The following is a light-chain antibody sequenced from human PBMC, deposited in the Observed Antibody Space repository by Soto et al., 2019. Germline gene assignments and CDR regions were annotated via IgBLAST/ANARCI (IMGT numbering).Light chain of an antibody. CDR2: EVG. CDR3: SSYTSSTTWV. J-gene: IGLJ3*02. Sequence: QSVLTQPASVSGSPGQSITISCTGTSSDVGGYNYVSWYQQHPGKAPKLIIYEVGNRPSGVSDRFSGSKSGNTASLTISGLQAEDEADYYCSSYTSSTTWVFGGGTQLTVL. CDR1: SSDVGGYNY. V-gene: IGLV2-14*01.